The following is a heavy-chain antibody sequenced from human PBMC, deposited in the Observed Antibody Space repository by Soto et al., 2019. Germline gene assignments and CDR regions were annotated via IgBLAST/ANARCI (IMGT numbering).Heavy chain of an antibody. CDR2: IIPLLDIT. Sequence: QVQLVQSGAEVKKHGSSVKVSCKASGGAFTNDIITWVRQAPGQGLEWVGRIIPLLDITNYAQKFQGRVTITADKPTSTAFMELNSRISEDTAVYYCARDAPIGSAFSGYDAIDYWGQGTLVTVSS. D-gene: IGHD5-12*01. J-gene: IGHJ4*02. CDR3: ARDAPIGSAFSGYDAIDY. CDR1: GGAFTNDI. V-gene: IGHV1-69*08.